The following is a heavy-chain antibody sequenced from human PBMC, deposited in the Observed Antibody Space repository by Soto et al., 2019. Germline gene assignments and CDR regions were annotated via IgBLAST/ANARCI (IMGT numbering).Heavy chain of an antibody. V-gene: IGHV1-2*04. J-gene: IGHJ3*02. CDR1: GYTFTGYY. D-gene: IGHD3-3*01. CDR2: INPNSGGT. CDR3: ARGFRPRPTHDFWSGYYDAFDI. Sequence: ASVKVSCKASGYTFTGYYMHWVRQAPGQGLEWMGWINPNSGGTNYAQKFQGWVTMTRDTSISTAYMELSRLRSDDTAVYYCARGFRPRPTHDFWSGYYDAFDIWGQGTMVTVSS.